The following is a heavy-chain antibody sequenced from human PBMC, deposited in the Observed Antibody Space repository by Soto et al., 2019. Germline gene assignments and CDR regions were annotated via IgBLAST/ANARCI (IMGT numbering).Heavy chain of an antibody. CDR1: NFDIGSYS. Sequence: LYRVTSNFDIGSYSLMSASDCQRKGLEWVSVIYSGGSTYYADSVKGRFTISRDNSKNTLYLQMNSLRAEDTAVYYCASPLPFSYYDSSGLPAFDIWGQGTMVTVSS. J-gene: IGHJ3*02. V-gene: IGHV3-53*01. CDR3: ASPLPFSYYDSSGLPAFDI. D-gene: IGHD3-22*01. CDR2: IYSGGST.